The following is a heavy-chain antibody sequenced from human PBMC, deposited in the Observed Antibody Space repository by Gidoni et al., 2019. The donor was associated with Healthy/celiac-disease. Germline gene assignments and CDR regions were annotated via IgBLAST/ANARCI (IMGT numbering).Heavy chain of an antibody. D-gene: IGHD6-13*01. CDR3: ARDLTIAAAGKRSYYYYGMDV. CDR2: ISYDGSSK. Sequence: QVQLVESVGGVVQPGGALSLACAASGFPFSRSAIHGVRRAPGKGRERVAVISYDGSSKCYANSVTGRFNICRDNSKNTLYLQLYILRAEHRAVYSCARDLTIAAAGKRSYYYYGMDVWGQGTTVTVSS. CDR1: GFPFSRSA. V-gene: IGHV3-30-3*01. J-gene: IGHJ6*02.